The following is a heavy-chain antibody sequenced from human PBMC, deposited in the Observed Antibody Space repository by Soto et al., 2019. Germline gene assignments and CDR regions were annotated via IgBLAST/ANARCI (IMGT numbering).Heavy chain of an antibody. CDR2: IYNGGST. V-gene: IGHV3-53*04. CDR1: GGSISGYY. D-gene: IGHD4-17*01. Sequence: ETLSLTCTVSGGSISGYYWSWVRQPPGKGLEWISYIYNGGSTYSADSVKGRFTFSRHNSKNTLYLQMNSLRAEDTAVYYCARGGDYIDYWGQGTLVTVSS. J-gene: IGHJ4*02. CDR3: ARGGDYIDY.